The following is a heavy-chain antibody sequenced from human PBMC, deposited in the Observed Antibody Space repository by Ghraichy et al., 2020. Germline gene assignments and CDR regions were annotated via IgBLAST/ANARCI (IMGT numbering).Heavy chain of an antibody. CDR1: GFTFSSYT. CDR3: AKDDCSTTSCYANYFDH. J-gene: IGHJ4*02. Sequence: GESPNISCAASGFTFSSYTMNWVRQAPGKGLEWVSSISPSGGPNYVDSVKGRFTISRDNSKNTLYLQMNSLRAEDTAVYYCAKDDCSTTSCYANYFDHWGQGTLVTVSS. D-gene: IGHD2-2*01. V-gene: IGHV3-23*01. CDR2: ISPSGGP.